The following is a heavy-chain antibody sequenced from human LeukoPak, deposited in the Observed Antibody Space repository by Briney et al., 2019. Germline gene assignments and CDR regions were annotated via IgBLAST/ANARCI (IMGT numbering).Heavy chain of an antibody. CDR2: IIPMLGIV. V-gene: IGHV1-69*10. D-gene: IGHD3-10*01. CDR3: ASHGSGSYYNGGCFYFYY. Sequence: GASVKVSCKACGDTFSSYVINWVRQAPGQRLEWMGGIIPMLGIVNYAQKFQGRVTITADKSTSTVYMELRSLRSEDTAVYYCASHGSGSYYNGGCFYFYYWGQGTLVTVSS. J-gene: IGHJ4*02. CDR1: GDTFSSYV.